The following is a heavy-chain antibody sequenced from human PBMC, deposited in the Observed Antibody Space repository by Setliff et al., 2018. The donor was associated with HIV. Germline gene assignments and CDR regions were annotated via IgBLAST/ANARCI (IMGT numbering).Heavy chain of an antibody. J-gene: IGHJ4*02. D-gene: IGHD4-17*01. V-gene: IGHV1-8*03. CDR3: ARGAQDYEDYYFDY. Sequence: GASVKVSCKASGYTFTNYDINWVRQASGQGLEWVGWMNPNSGNTGYAQKFQGRVTFTRNTSKGTAYMELSSLRPDDTALYFGARGAQDYEDYYFDYWGQGTLVTVSS. CDR2: MNPNSGNT. CDR1: GYTFTNYD.